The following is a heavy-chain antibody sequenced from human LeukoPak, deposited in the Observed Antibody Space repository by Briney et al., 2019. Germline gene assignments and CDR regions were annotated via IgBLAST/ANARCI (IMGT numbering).Heavy chain of an antibody. J-gene: IGHJ4*02. CDR3: TRDRGYSYGPNYFDY. CDR2: IRSKAYGGTT. Sequence: QAGGSLRLSCTASGFTFGDYAMSWVRQAPGKGLEWVGSIRSKAYGGTTEYAASVKGRFTISRDDSKGIAYLQMNSLKTEDTAVYYCTRDRGYSYGPNYFDYWGQGTLVTVSS. V-gene: IGHV3-49*04. CDR1: GFTFGDYA. D-gene: IGHD5-18*01.